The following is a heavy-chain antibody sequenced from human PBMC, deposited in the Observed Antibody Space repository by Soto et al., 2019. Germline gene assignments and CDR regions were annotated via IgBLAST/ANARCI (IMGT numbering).Heavy chain of an antibody. Sequence: SLTCSVSGVSISSYFWCWIRQPPGRGLEWIGYTYHRGSTNYSPSLKSRVAISLDTSENQFSLKVSSVTAADTAVYYCARIGGYHGPLDYWGQGTPVTVSS. CDR2: TYHRGST. J-gene: IGHJ4*02. CDR1: GVSISSYF. CDR3: ARIGGYHGPLDY. D-gene: IGHD3-16*02. V-gene: IGHV4-59*01.